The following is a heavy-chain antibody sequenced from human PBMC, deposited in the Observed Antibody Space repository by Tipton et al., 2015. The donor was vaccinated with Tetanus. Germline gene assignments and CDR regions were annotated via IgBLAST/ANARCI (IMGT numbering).Heavy chain of an antibody. Sequence: TLSLTCTVSGGSISSGGYYWSWIRQHPGKGLEWIGYIYYSGSTYYNPSLKSRVTISVDTSKNQFSLKLSSVTAAETAVYYCARVQWLDGATYFNPWGQGALVPVSS. J-gene: IGHJ5*02. CDR1: GGSISSGGYY. V-gene: IGHV4-31*03. CDR2: IYYSGST. D-gene: IGHD6-19*01. CDR3: ARVQWLDGATYFNP.